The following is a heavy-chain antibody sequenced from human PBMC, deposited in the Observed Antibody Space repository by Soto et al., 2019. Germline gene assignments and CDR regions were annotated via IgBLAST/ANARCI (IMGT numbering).Heavy chain of an antibody. CDR2: IYSGGST. J-gene: IGHJ6*02. Sequence: EVQLVESGGGLIQPGGSLRLSCAASGFTVSSNYMSWVRQAPGKGLEWVSVIYSGGSTYYAESVKGRFTISRDNSKNTLYLQMNSLRAEDTAVYYCAREQWLGGYGMDVWGQGTTVTVSS. D-gene: IGHD6-19*01. CDR3: AREQWLGGYGMDV. V-gene: IGHV3-53*01. CDR1: GFTVSSNY.